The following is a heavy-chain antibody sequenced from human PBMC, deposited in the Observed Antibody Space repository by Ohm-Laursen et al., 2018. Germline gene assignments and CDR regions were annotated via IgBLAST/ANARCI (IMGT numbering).Heavy chain of an antibody. J-gene: IGHJ3*02. CDR2: INPSGVTT. CDR3: AGQYYFDSSAYYGAFDI. D-gene: IGHD3-22*01. Sequence: ASVKVSCNASGYTFTNYFMHWVRQAPGQGLEWVGIINPSGVTTNYAQKFQDRVTLTRDTSTSTVYMELSSLRSEDTAVYYCAGQYYFDSSAYYGAFDIWGQGTMVTVSS. CDR1: GYTFTNYF. V-gene: IGHV1-46*01.